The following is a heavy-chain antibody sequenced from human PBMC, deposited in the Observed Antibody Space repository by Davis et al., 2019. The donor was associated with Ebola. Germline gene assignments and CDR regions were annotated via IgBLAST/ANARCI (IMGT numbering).Heavy chain of an antibody. D-gene: IGHD1-26*01. V-gene: IGHV4-4*09. CDR2: IYHSGST. Sequence: PGGSLRLSCTVPGGSISGYYWSWIRQPPGKGLEWIGYIYHSGSTDFNPSLKSRVTMSLDTSNNQFSLRLSSVTAADTAVYYCARKATANSGSPFDYWGQGTLVTVSS. CDR1: GGSISGYY. CDR3: ARKATANSGSPFDY. J-gene: IGHJ4*02.